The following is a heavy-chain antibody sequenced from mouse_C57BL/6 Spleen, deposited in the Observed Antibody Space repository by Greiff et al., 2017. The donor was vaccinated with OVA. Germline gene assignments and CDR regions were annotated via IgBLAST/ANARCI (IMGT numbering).Heavy chain of an antibody. D-gene: IGHD2-3*01. CDR1: GYTFTDYE. J-gene: IGHJ2*01. Sequence: QVQLQQSGAELVRPGASVTLSCKASGYTFTDYEMHWVKQTPVHGLEWIGAIDPETGGTAYNQKFKGKAILTADKSSSTAYMELRSLTSEDSAVYYCTRLGLDGYYGYWGQGTTLTVSS. CDR2: IDPETGGT. V-gene: IGHV1-15*01. CDR3: TRLGLDGYYGY.